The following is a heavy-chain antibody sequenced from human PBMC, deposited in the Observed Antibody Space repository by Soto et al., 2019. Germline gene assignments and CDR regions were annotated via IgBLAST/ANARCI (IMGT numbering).Heavy chain of an antibody. J-gene: IGHJ5*02. V-gene: IGHV4-34*01. CDR2: INHSGST. CDR3: ARVLNDIVVVPAVSPSHWFDP. CDR1: GGSFSGYY. Sequence: SETLSLTCAVYGGSFSGYYWSWIRQPPGKGLEWIGEINHSGSTNYNPSLKSRVTISVDTSKNQFSLKLSSVTAADTAVYYCARVLNDIVVVPAVSPSHWFDPWGQGTLVTVSS. D-gene: IGHD2-2*01.